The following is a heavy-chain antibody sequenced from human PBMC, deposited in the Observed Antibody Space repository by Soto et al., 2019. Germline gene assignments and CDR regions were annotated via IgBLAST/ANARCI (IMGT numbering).Heavy chain of an antibody. CDR3: ARGLSWSPYFES. CDR2: LYYSGTT. V-gene: IGHV4-59*11. D-gene: IGHD3-3*01. J-gene: IGHJ4*02. Sequence: SETLSLTCIVSGASISTQSWNWIRQAPGKGLEWIGYLYYSGTTNYNPSLKSRVTISADTSKNQVSLELTSVTAADTAVYFCARGLSWSPYFESWGQGILVTVSS. CDR1: GASISTQS.